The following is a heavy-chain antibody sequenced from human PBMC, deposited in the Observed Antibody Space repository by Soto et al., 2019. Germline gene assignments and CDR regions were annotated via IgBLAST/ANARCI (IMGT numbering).Heavy chain of an antibody. J-gene: IGHJ4*02. CDR1: GYTFTSYA. CDR2: INAGNGNT. CDR3: ARDIPGMAVADY. D-gene: IGHD6-19*01. V-gene: IGHV1-3*01. Sequence: ASVKVSCKASGYTFTSYAMHWVRQAPGQRLEWMGWINAGNGNTKYSQKFQGRVTITRDTSASTAYMELSSLRSEDTAVYYCARDIPGMAVADYWGQGTLVTVSS.